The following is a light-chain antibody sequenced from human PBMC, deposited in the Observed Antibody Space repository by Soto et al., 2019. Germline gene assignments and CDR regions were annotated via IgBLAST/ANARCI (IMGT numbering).Light chain of an antibody. CDR3: QQSYYTPLT. V-gene: IGKV1-12*01. CDR2: AAY. CDR1: QGISSW. Sequence: DIQMTQSPSSVSASVGDRVTITCRASQGISSWLAWYQQKPGKAHKLLIYAAYSLQSGVQSRFSGSGSGTDFTLTIRSLQPEDFATYYCQQSYYTPLTFGGGTKVDIK. J-gene: IGKJ4*01.